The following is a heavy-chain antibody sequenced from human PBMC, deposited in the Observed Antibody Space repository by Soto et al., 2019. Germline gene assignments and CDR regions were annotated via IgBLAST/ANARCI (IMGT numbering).Heavy chain of an antibody. Sequence: QVQLQQSGAGLMKPSETLSLTCAVYGGSFSGYYWGWVRQQPGKGLEWIGEISHSGSSKYHPSFKSRVTISVDTSNNQFSLRVNSVTPADTAVYYCARGEITLLGGMDVWGQGTTVTVSS. V-gene: IGHV4-34*01. J-gene: IGHJ6*02. CDR2: ISHSGSS. CDR3: ARGEITLLGGMDV. D-gene: IGHD3-10*01. CDR1: GGSFSGYY.